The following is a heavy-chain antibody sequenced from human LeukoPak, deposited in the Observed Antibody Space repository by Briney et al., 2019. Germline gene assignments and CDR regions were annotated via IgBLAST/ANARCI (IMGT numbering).Heavy chain of an antibody. D-gene: IGHD1-26*01. V-gene: IGHV4-39*07. CDR1: DGSISSNTYY. J-gene: IGHJ5*02. CDR2: IYYSGST. CDR3: ARDQVGATLWFDP. Sequence: SSETLSLTCTVSDGSISSNTYYWGWIRQPPGKGLEWIGSIYYSGSTYYNPSLKSRVTISVDTSKNQFSLKLSSVTAADTAVYYCARDQVGATLWFDPWGQGTLVTVSS.